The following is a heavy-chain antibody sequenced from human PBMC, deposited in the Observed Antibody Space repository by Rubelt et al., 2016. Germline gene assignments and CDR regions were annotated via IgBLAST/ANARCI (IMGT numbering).Heavy chain of an antibody. CDR3: AKSVGDYDFWSDYYFDY. CDR1: GFTFSSYA. Sequence: EVQLLESGGGLVQPGGSLRLSCAASGFTFSSYAMSWVRQAPGKGLEWVSAISGSGGSTYYADSVKGRFTISRDNSKNTLYLQMNSLRAEDTAVYYCAKSVGDYDFWSDYYFDYWGQGTLVTVSS. V-gene: IGHV3-23*01. D-gene: IGHD3-3*01. J-gene: IGHJ4*02. CDR2: ISGSGGST.